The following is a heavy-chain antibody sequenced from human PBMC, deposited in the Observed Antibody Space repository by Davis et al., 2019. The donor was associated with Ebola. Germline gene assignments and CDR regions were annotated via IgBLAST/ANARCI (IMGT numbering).Heavy chain of an antibody. V-gene: IGHV3-21*01. D-gene: IGHD3-16*02. CDR1: GFTFSSYS. J-gene: IGHJ4*02. CDR3: AREMRLRLGELSAPPFGY. Sequence: GESLKISCAASGFTFSSYSMNWVRQAPGKGLEWVSSISSSSSYIYYADSVKGRFTISRDNAKNSLYLQMNSLRAEDTAVYYCAREMRLRLGELSAPPFGYWGQGTLVTVSS. CDR2: ISSSSSYI.